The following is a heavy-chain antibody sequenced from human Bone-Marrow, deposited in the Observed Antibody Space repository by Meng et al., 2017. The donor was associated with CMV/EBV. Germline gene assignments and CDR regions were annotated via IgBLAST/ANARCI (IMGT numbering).Heavy chain of an antibody. CDR2: INHSGST. CDR1: GGSFSGYY. J-gene: IGHJ6*02. V-gene: IGHV4-34*01. Sequence: GPLRLSCAVYGGSFSGYYWSWIRQPPGKGLEWIGEINHSGSTNYNPSLKSRVTISVDTSKNQFSLKVSSVTAADTAVYYCARGDEGMIRGVVPVWGQGTTVTVSS. D-gene: IGHD3-10*01. CDR3: ARGDEGMIRGVVPV.